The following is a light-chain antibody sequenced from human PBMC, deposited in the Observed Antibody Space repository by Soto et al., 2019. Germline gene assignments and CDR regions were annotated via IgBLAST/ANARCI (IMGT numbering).Light chain of an antibody. J-gene: IGLJ3*02. V-gene: IGLV2-23*01. CDR1: SSDVGAYNL. CDR3: CSYADHCWV. CDR2: EGS. Sequence: QSALTQPASVSGSPGQSITITCTGTSSDVGAYNLVSWFQQHPGKAPKLIIYEGSKRPSGTSNRFSGSKSGNTASLTISGLQGEDEADYFCCSYADHCWVFGGGTQLTVL.